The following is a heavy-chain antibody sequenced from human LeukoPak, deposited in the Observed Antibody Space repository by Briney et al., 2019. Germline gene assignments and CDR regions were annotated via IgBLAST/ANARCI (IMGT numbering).Heavy chain of an antibody. CDR2: IYYSGST. J-gene: IGHJ6*02. Sequence: SETLSLTCTVSGGSISSYYWSWIRQPPGKGLEWIGYIYYSGSTNYNPSLKSRVTISVDTSKNQFSLELTSVTAADTAVYYCARADGYYYGMDVWGPGTTVTVSS. D-gene: IGHD5-24*01. CDR1: GGSISSYY. CDR3: ARADGYYYGMDV. V-gene: IGHV4-59*01.